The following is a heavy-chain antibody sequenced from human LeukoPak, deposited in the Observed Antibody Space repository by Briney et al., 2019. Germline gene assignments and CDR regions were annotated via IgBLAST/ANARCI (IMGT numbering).Heavy chain of an antibody. Sequence: GTSLRLSCAASGFTFSRYAMHWVRRAPGKGLEWVAVIANDGRDKHSTDSVKGRFTITRDNAKNTVYLQMNSLRVEDTAVYYCAKDQQIVSAKYYFDSWGRGILVTVSS. CDR1: GFTFSRYA. V-gene: IGHV3-30*18. CDR3: AKDQQIVSAKYYFDS. D-gene: IGHD1/OR15-1a*01. CDR2: IANDGRDK. J-gene: IGHJ4*02.